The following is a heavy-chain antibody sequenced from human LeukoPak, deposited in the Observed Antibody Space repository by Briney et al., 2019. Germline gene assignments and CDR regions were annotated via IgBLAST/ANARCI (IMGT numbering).Heavy chain of an antibody. J-gene: IGHJ4*02. Sequence: PGGSLTLSCAASGFTFSSFEMNWVRQAPGKRLEWVSYIGASGTYYADPVKGRFTISRDDAKSSLYLQMSSLRADDTAVYYCVRGRLDWGQGTLVTVSS. CDR2: IGASGT. CDR3: VRGRLD. CDR1: GFTFSSFE. V-gene: IGHV3-48*03. D-gene: IGHD3-9*01.